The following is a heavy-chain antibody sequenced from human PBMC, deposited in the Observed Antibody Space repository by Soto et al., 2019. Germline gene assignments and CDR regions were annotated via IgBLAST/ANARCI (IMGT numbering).Heavy chain of an antibody. J-gene: IGHJ4*02. CDR2: LRYDGSNK. V-gene: IGHV3-33*01. Sequence: QVQLVESGGGVVQPGRSLRLSCAASGFRFSGFGMHWVRQAPGKGLEWVAILRYDGSNKYYADSVKGRFTVSRDNSQNTLYLQMDSLRVDDTAVYYCARDGVGATTLYGYFDYWGQAILVTVSS. CDR1: GFRFSGFG. CDR3: ARDGVGATTLYGYFDY. D-gene: IGHD1-26*01.